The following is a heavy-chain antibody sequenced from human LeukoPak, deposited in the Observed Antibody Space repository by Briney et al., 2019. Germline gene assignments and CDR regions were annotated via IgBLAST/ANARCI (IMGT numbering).Heavy chain of an antibody. Sequence: GGPLRLSCAASGFPFSSSSMNWVRQARGKGLEWVSSISSTGSNTYYADSVRGRFTISRDNAKNTLYLQMNSLRAEDTAVYYCARVGISGDYYDNWGQGTLVTVSS. CDR2: ISSTGSNT. CDR3: ARVGISGDYYDN. D-gene: IGHD2-15*01. CDR1: GFPFSSSS. J-gene: IGHJ4*02. V-gene: IGHV3-21*01.